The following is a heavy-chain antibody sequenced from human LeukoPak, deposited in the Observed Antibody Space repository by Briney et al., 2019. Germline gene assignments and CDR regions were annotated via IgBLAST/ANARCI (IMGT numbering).Heavy chain of an antibody. V-gene: IGHV1-3*01. D-gene: IGHD1-26*01. CDR1: GYTFTSYA. CDR3: ARDSGSGSNDY. CDR2: ISAGNGNT. Sequence: ATVKVSCKASGYTFTSYAIHWVRQAPGQRLEWMGWISAGNGNTKYSQNFQGRVTFISNTSATTAFMELSSLRSEDAAVYYCARDSGSGSNDYWGQGTLVTVSS. J-gene: IGHJ4*02.